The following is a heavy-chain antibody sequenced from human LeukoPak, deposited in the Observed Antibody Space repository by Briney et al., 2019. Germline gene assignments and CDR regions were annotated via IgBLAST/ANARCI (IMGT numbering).Heavy chain of an antibody. V-gene: IGHV3-23*01. D-gene: IGHD3-22*01. J-gene: IGHJ4*02. CDR2: ISDSGGRT. CDR3: AKRGVVIRVILVGFHKEAYYFDS. CDR1: GFTFSSYA. Sequence: GGSLRLSCAASGFTFSSYALNWVRQAPGKGLEWVAGISDSGGRTNYADSVKGRFTISRDNPKNTPYLQMNSLRAEDTAVYFCAKRGVVIRVILVGFHKEAYYFDSWGQGALVTVSS.